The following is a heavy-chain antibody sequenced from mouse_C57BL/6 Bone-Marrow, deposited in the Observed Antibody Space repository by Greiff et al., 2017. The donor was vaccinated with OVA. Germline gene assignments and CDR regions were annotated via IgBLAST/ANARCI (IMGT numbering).Heavy chain of an antibody. CDR2: IDPSDSYT. V-gene: IGHV1-69*01. Sequence: VKLQQPGAELVMPGASVKLSCKASGYTFTSYWMHWVKQRPGQGLEWIGEIDPSDSYTNYNQKFKGKSTLTVDKSSSTAYMQLSSLTSEDSAVYYCALYVGYYRYFDVWGTGTTVTVSS. J-gene: IGHJ1*03. CDR1: GYTFTSYW. D-gene: IGHD2-3*01. CDR3: ALYVGYYRYFDV.